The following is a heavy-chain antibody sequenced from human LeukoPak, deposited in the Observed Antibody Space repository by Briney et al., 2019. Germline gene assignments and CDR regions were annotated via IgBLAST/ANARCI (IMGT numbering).Heavy chain of an antibody. D-gene: IGHD3-10*01. CDR3: AGSYYNGYFDY. V-gene: IGHV4-59*01. CDR1: GGSISSYY. J-gene: IGHJ4*02. Sequence: SEALSLTCTVSGGSISSYYWSWIRQPPGKGLEWIGYIYYSGSTNYNPSRKRRVTISVATSKSQFSLKLSSVTAADTAVYYCAGSYYNGYFDYWGQGTLVTVSS. CDR2: IYYSGST.